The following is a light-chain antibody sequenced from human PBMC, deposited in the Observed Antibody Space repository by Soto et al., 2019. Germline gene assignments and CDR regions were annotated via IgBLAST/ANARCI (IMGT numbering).Light chain of an antibody. CDR3: QQYHNWPPIT. CDR2: GAS. J-gene: IGKJ5*01. Sequence: EIVSTQSPCTLSLSPGERATLSCRASQSVSAGHLAWYQQKPGQAPRLLIYGASSRATGIPARFSGSGSGTEFTLTISSLQSEDFAVYYCQQYHNWPPITFGQGTRLEIK. CDR1: QSVSAGH. V-gene: IGKV3D-15*01.